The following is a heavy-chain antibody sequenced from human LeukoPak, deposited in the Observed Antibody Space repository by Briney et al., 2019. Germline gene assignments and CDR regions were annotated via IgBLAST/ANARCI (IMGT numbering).Heavy chain of an antibody. CDR3: ARVLKSRTWFDP. J-gene: IGHJ5*02. Sequence: ASVKVSCKASGYTFTGYYMHLVRQAPGQGLVWMGWLNPNSGGKNFAQKFQGRVTMTRDTSISTAYMELSRLRSDDTAVYYCARVLKSRTWFDPWGQGTLVTVFS. D-gene: IGHD3-10*01. V-gene: IGHV1-2*02. CDR2: LNPNSGGK. CDR1: GYTFTGYY.